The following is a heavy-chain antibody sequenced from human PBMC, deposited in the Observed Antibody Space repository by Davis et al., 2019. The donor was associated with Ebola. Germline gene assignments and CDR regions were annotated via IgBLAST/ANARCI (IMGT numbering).Heavy chain of an antibody. CDR3: VRSSYNYYGSVIPEF. D-gene: IGHD3-10*01. CDR1: GFPFSDYW. J-gene: IGHJ4*02. V-gene: IGHV3-74*01. CDR2: INNHGTSA. Sequence: HTGGSLRLSCATSGFPFSDYWMNWVRRAPGKGLVWVSSINNHGTSADYADSVKGRFTTSRDNAKSTLYLQMDGLRADDTAVYYCVRSSYNYYGSVIPEFWGQGTLVSVSS.